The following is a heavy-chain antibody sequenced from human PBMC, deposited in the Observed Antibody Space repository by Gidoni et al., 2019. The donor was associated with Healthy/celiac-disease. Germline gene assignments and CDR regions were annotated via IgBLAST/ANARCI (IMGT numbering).Heavy chain of an antibody. CDR1: GGSISSYY. CDR3: ARHYGGNSGVLDY. CDR2: IYYSGST. J-gene: IGHJ4*02. Sequence: QVQLQESDPGLVKPSETLSLTCTVSGGSISSYYWSWIRQPPGKGLEWIGYIYYSGSTNYNPSLKSRVTISVETSKNQFSLKLSSVTAADTAVYYCARHYGGNSGVLDYWGQGTLVTVSS. D-gene: IGHD4-17*01. V-gene: IGHV4-59*01.